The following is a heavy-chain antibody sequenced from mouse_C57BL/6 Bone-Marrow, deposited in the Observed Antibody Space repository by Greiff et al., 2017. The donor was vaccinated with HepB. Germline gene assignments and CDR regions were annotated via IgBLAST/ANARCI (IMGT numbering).Heavy chain of an antibody. CDR3: ARQGYDGYYIDY. CDR1: GFTFSDYY. Sequence: EVQLVESGGGLVQPGGSLKLSCAASGFTFSDYYMYWVRQTPEKRLEWVAYISNGGGSTYYPDTVKGRFTISRDNAKNTLYLQMSRLKSEDTAMYYCARQGYDGYYIDYWGQGTTLTVSS. J-gene: IGHJ2*01. V-gene: IGHV5-12*01. CDR2: ISNGGGST. D-gene: IGHD2-3*01.